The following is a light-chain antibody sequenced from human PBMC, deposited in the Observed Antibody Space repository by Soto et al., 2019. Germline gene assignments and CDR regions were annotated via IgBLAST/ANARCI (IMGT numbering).Light chain of an antibody. J-gene: IGKJ3*01. V-gene: IGKV3-20*01. CDR3: QQYGDSRV. Sequence: DSVLTQSPGTLSSSPGERATLFCRASQSVTDNYLAWYQHKPGQPPRLLIYAASSRATGIPDRFSGSGSGTDFTLTISRLEPEDFEVYYCQQYGDSRVFGPVNKVDI. CDR1: QSVTDNY. CDR2: AAS.